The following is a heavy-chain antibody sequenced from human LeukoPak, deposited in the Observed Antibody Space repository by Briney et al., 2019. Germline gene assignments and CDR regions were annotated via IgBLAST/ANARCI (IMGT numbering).Heavy chain of an antibody. Sequence: GGSLRLSCAASGFTFSSYIMNWVRQAPGKGLEWVSSISSSSSYIYYADSVKGRFTISRDNAKNSLYLQMNSLRAEDTAVYYCAELGITMIGGVWGKGTTVTISS. CDR1: GFTFSSYI. J-gene: IGHJ6*04. CDR3: AELGITMIGGV. CDR2: ISSSSSYI. V-gene: IGHV3-21*01. D-gene: IGHD3-10*02.